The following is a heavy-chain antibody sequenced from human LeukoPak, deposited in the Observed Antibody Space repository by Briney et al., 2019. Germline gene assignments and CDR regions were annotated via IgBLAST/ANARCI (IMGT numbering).Heavy chain of an antibody. Sequence: SETLSLTCTVSGGSISSSSYYWGWIRQPPGKGLEWIGSIYYSGSTYYNPSLKSRVTISVDTSKNQFSLKLSSVTAADTAAYYCARDPAAFRYFDYWGQGTLVTVSS. J-gene: IGHJ4*02. V-gene: IGHV4-39*07. CDR1: GGSISSSSYY. D-gene: IGHD2-2*01. CDR3: ARDPAAFRYFDY. CDR2: IYYSGST.